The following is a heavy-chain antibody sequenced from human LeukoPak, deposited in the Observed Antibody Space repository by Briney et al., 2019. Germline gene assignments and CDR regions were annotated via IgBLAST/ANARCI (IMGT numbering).Heavy chain of an antibody. CDR2: LTDSGGTT. Sequence: GGSLRLSCVASGFTFSSYAMGWVRQAPGKRPEWVSSLTDSGGTTYYVDSVKGRFTISRDNSKNTLYLHMDSLRAEDTAMYHCAKKRDAFDIWGQGTVVAVSS. CDR1: GFTFSSYA. J-gene: IGHJ3*02. CDR3: AKKRDAFDI. V-gene: IGHV3-23*01. D-gene: IGHD5-24*01.